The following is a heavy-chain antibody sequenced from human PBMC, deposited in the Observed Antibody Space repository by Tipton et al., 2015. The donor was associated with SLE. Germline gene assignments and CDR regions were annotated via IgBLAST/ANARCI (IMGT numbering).Heavy chain of an antibody. CDR1: GYSFRSYG. V-gene: IGHV1-18*01. CDR2: ISPYNGYT. J-gene: IGHJ4*02. Sequence: QVQLVQSGAEVKNPGASVKISCKASGYSFRSYGITWVRQAPGQGLEWLAWISPYNGYTTYALNFQDRVTVTTDTSTSTAFVELRSLRSDDTAIYYCARAEGRYCGGNCYIDYWGQGTLVNVSS. D-gene: IGHD2-21*01. CDR3: ARAEGRYCGGNCYIDY.